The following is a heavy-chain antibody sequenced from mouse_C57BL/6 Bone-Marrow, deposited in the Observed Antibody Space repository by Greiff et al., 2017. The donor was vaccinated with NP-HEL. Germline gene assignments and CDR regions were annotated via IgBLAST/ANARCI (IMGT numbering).Heavy chain of an antibody. CDR1: GYTFTSYW. V-gene: IGHV1-55*01. J-gene: IGHJ4*01. D-gene: IGHD1-1*01. CDR2: IYPGSGST. CDR3: ARYGYGSSLHYYAMDY. Sequence: QVQLQQSGAELVKPGASVKMSCKASGYTFTSYWITWVKQRPGQGLEWIGDIYPGSGSTNYNEKFKSKATLTVDTSSSTAYMQLSSLTSEDSAVYYCARYGYGSSLHYYAMDYWGQGTSVTVSS.